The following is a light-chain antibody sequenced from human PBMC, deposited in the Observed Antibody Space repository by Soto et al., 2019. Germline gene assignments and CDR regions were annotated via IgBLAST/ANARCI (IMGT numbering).Light chain of an antibody. J-gene: IGKJ4*01. V-gene: IGKV1-5*01. CDR3: QQYDSDVFS. CDR1: QSVRDW. CDR2: DVS. Sequence: DIHMTQSPSALSASVGDSVTITCRASQSVRDWLAWYQQKPGKAPKLLMYDVSTLEGGVPSRFSGSGSGTEFTLTINSLQPDDFATYFCQQYDSDVFSFGGGTKVEMK.